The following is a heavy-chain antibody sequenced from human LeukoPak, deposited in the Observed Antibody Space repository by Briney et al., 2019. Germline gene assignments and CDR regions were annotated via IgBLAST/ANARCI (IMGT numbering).Heavy chain of an antibody. CDR3: ARAVLLWFGEEGGMDV. CDR2: TYYRSKWYN. Sequence: SQTLSLTCAISGDSVSSNSAAWNWIRQSPSRGLEWLGRTYYRSKWYNDYAVSVKSRITINPDTSKNQFSLQLNSVTPEDTAVYYCARAVLLWFGEEGGMDVWGQGTTVTVSS. V-gene: IGHV6-1*01. D-gene: IGHD3-10*01. CDR1: GDSVSSNSAA. J-gene: IGHJ6*02.